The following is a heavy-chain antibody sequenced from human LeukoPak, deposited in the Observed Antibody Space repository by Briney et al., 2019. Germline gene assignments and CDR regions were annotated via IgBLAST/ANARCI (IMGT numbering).Heavy chain of an antibody. Sequence: SVKVSCKASGGTFSSYAISWVRQAPGHGLEWMGGIIPIFGTANYAQKFQGRVTITADESTSTAYMELSSLRSEDTAVYYCARRYCSSTSCYKSLEDYWGQGTLVTVSS. CDR1: GGTFSSYA. CDR3: ARRYCSSTSCYKSLEDY. CDR2: IIPIFGTA. J-gene: IGHJ4*02. V-gene: IGHV1-69*01. D-gene: IGHD2-2*02.